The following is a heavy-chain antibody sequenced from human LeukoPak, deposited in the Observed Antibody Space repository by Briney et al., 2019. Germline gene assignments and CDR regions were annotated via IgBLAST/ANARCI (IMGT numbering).Heavy chain of an antibody. CDR2: IHSGSNT. Sequence: GSLRLSCTASGFAVSSNYIHWVRQAPGKGLEWVSVIHSGSNTYYAHSVKDRFTISRDNSKNTVYLQMNSLRAEDTALYYCARERDGYCGGDCYYYYGMDVWGQGTTVTVSS. V-gene: IGHV3-66*01. CDR1: GFAVSSNY. J-gene: IGHJ6*02. CDR3: ARERDGYCGGDCYYYYGMDV. D-gene: IGHD2-21*02.